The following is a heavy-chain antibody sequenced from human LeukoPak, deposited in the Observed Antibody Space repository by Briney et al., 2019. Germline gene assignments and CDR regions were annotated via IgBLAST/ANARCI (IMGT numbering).Heavy chain of an antibody. CDR3: ARDPELNRLRFLEWSHYMDV. D-gene: IGHD3-3*01. Sequence: GASVKVSCKASGYTFTSYGISWVRQAPGQGLEWMGWISAYNGNTNYAQKFQGRVTMTRDTSISTAYMELSRLRSDDTAVYYCARDPELNRLRFLEWSHYMDVWGKGTTVTVSS. J-gene: IGHJ6*03. CDR1: GYTFTSYG. CDR2: ISAYNGNT. V-gene: IGHV1-18*01.